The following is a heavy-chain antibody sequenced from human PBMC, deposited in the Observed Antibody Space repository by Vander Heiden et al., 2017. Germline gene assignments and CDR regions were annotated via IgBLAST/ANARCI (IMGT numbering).Heavy chain of an antibody. CDR3: ARGRGILWFGELLFL. CDR1: GYTFTGYS. D-gene: IGHD3-10*01. CDR2: INPNSGGT. Sequence: QVQLVQSGAAVKKPGASVKVSCKASGYTFTGYSMHWVRQAPGQGLEWMGWINPNSGGTNYAQKFQGRVTMTRDTSISTAYMELSRLRSDDTAVYYCARGRGILWFGELLFLWGQGTLVTVSS. J-gene: IGHJ4*02. V-gene: IGHV1-2*02.